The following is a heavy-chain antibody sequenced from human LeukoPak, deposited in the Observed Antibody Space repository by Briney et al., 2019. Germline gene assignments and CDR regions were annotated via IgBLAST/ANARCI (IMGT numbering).Heavy chain of an antibody. J-gene: IGHJ4*02. CDR2: ISSKNDQ. CDR1: GFTFSSYG. CDR3: ARDHEWSRLGYDY. D-gene: IGHD3-3*01. Sequence: PGGSLRLSCAASGFTFSSYGIHWVRQTPGRGLEWVALISSKNDQFYADSVNGRFTISRDNSRDTVSLQMTSLRTEDTAVYYCARDHEWSRLGYDYWGQGTLVTVSS. V-gene: IGHV3-30*03.